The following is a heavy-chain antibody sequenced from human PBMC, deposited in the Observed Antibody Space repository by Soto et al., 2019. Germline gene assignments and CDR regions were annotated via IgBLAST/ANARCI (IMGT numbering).Heavy chain of an antibody. Sequence: GSLRLSCAASGFTFSSYGMHWVRQAPGKGLEXVAXXSXXGXXXXXAXXVKGRFTISRDNSKNTLYLQMNSLRAEDTAVYYCAKAGAARPLFFDYWGQGTLVTVSS. D-gene: IGHD6-6*01. CDR3: AKAGAARPLFFDY. J-gene: IGHJ4*02. CDR1: GFTFSSYG. CDR2: XSXXGXXX. V-gene: IGHV3-30*18.